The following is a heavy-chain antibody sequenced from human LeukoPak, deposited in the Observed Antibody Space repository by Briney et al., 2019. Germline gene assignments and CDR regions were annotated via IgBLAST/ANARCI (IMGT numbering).Heavy chain of an antibody. D-gene: IGHD2-2*02. J-gene: IGHJ4*02. CDR3: AKERYCSSTSWYRGRGYYFDY. V-gene: IGHV4-4*07. Sequence: SETLSLTCTVSGGSISSYYWSWIRQPAGKGLEWIGRIYTSGSTNYNPSLKSRVTIAVETSKNQFCLKLSSVTAAETAVYYCAKERYCSSTSWYRGRGYYFDYWGQGTLVTVSS. CDR1: GGSISSYY. CDR2: IYTSGST.